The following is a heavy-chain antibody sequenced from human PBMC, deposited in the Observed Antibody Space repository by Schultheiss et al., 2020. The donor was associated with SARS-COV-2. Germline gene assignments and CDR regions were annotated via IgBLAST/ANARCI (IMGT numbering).Heavy chain of an antibody. CDR1: GGSFSGYY. D-gene: IGHD3-3*01. CDR3: ARESPSTMFGVAPFDY. Sequence: SETLSLTCAVYGGSFSGYYWSWIRQPPGKGLEWIGEINHSGSNNYNPSLKSRVTISVDTSKNQFSLKLSSVTAADTAVYYCARESPSTMFGVAPFDYWGQGTLVTVAS. J-gene: IGHJ4*02. CDR2: INHSGSN. V-gene: IGHV4-34*01.